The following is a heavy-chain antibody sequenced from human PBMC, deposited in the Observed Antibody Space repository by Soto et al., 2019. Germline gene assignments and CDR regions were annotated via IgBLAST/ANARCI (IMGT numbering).Heavy chain of an antibody. CDR1: GFTFSSAW. D-gene: IGHD4-17*01. CDR3: ARDPTTPAYDYGDHIPYYYYGMDV. J-gene: IGHJ6*02. Sequence: EVQLVESGGGLVKPGESLRLSCAASGFTFSSAWLSWVRQAPGEGLEWVGRIKSKTDDGTTDYAAPVQGRFTISRDNAKNSLYLQMNSLRDEDTAVYYCARDPTTPAYDYGDHIPYYYYGMDVWGQGTTVTVSS. CDR2: IKSKTDDGTT. V-gene: IGHV3-15*07.